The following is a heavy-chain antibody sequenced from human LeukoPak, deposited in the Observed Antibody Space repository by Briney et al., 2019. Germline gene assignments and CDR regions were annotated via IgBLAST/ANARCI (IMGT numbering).Heavy chain of an antibody. V-gene: IGHV4-4*02. Sequence: PSETLSLTCAVSGGSISSSNWWSWVRQPPEKGLQWIGEIYHSGSTNYNPSLKSRVTISVDKSKNQFSLNLNSVTAADTAVYYCARENVGDAFDIWGQGTMVTVSS. D-gene: IGHD1-1*01. CDR3: ARENVGDAFDI. J-gene: IGHJ3*02. CDR2: IYHSGST. CDR1: GGSISSSNW.